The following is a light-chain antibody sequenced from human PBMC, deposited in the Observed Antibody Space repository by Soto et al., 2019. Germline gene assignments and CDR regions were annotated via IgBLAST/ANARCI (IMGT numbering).Light chain of an antibody. J-gene: IGKJ4*01. CDR3: QHYNNWPPLT. Sequence: EIVMTQSPATLSVSPGERATLSCRASQSVSSNLAWYQQKPGQAPRLLIYDASTRATGIPARFSGSGSGTEFTLTISSLQSEDCAVYYCQHYNNWPPLTFGGGTKVEIK. CDR2: DAS. CDR1: QSVSSN. V-gene: IGKV3-15*01.